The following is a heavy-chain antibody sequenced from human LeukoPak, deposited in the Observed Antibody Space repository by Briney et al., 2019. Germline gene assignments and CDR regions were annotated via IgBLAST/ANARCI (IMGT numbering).Heavy chain of an antibody. V-gene: IGHV3-30*18. D-gene: IGHD2-2*02. CDR2: ISYDGSNK. CDR1: GFTFSSYG. J-gene: IGHJ4*02. CDR3: AKSGGYCSSTSCYMVDTTEEWLDY. Sequence: PGGSLRLSCAASGFTFSSYGMHWVRQAPGKGLEWVAVISYDGSNKYYADSVKGRFTISRDNSKNTLYLQMNSLRAEDTAVYYCAKSGGYCSSTSCYMVDTTEEWLDYWGQGTLVTVSS.